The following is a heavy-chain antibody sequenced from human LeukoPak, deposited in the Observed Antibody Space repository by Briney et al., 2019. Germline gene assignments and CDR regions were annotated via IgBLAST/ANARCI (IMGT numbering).Heavy chain of an antibody. J-gene: IGHJ5*02. V-gene: IGHV1-2*02. CDR3: ARGLAYYYDSSGYYP. CDR2: INPNSGGT. CDR1: GYTFTGYY. Sequence: ASVKVSCKASGYTFTGYYMHWVRQAPGQGLEWMGWINPNSGGTNYAQKLQGRVTMTTDTSTSTAYMELRSLRSDDTAVYYCARGLAYYYDSSGYYPWGQGTLVTVSS. D-gene: IGHD3-22*01.